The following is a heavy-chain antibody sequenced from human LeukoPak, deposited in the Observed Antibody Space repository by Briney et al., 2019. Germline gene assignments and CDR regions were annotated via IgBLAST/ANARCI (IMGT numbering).Heavy chain of an antibody. CDR1: GGSISSYY. CDR3: ARPYTSGYRGAFDI. V-gene: IGHV4-59*01. J-gene: IGHJ3*02. CDR2: IYDSGST. D-gene: IGHD6-19*01. Sequence: PSETLSHTCTVSGGSISSYYWSWIRQPPGKGLEWIGFIYDSGSTNYNPSLKSRVTISVDTSKNQFSLKLRSVTAADTAVYYCARPYTSGYRGAFDIWGQGTMVTVSS.